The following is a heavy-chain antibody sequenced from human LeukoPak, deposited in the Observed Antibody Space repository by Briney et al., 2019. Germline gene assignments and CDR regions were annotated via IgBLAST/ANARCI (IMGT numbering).Heavy chain of an antibody. CDR1: GGSFSGYY. D-gene: IGHD5-18*01. CDR2: INHSGST. V-gene: IGHV4-34*01. CDR3: AIRLRYSYGYGP. Sequence: PSETLSLTCAVYGGSFSGYYWSWIRQPPGKGLEWIGEINHSGSTNYNPSLKSRVTISVDTSKNQFSLKLSSVTAADTAVYYCAIRLRYSYGYGPWGQGTLVTVSS. J-gene: IGHJ4*02.